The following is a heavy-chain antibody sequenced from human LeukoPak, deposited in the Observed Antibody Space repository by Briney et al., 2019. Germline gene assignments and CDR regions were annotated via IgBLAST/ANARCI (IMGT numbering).Heavy chain of an antibody. CDR2: MNPNSGNT. J-gene: IGHJ4*02. V-gene: IGHV1-8*01. Sequence: ASVKVSCKASGYTFTSYDINWVRQATGQGLEWMGWMNPNSGNTGYAQKLQGRVTMTRDTSISTAYMELSSLRSEDTAVYYCATLAVAGTQSFLDYWGQGTLVTVSS. CDR1: GYTFTSYD. D-gene: IGHD6-19*01. CDR3: ATLAVAGTQSFLDY.